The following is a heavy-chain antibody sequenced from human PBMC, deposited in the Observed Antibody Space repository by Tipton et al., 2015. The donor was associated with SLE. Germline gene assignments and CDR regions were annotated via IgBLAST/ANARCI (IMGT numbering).Heavy chain of an antibody. D-gene: IGHD3-10*01. V-gene: IGHV4-34*11. CDR3: ARDSGDY. CDR1: GGSFSGYY. J-gene: IGHJ4*02. CDR2: IYYSGST. Sequence: TLSLTCAVYGGSFSGYYWSWIRQPPGKGLEWIGSIYYSGSTNYNPSLKSRVTVSVDTSKNQFSLKLSSVTAADTAVYYCARDSGDYWGQGTLVTVSS.